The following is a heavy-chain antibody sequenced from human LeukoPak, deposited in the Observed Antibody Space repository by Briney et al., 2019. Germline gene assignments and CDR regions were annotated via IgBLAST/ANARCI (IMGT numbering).Heavy chain of an antibody. CDR2: IYTSGST. V-gene: IGHV4-4*07. D-gene: IGHD3-9*01. Sequence: PSETLSLTCTVSGGSISSYYWSWIRQPAGKGLEWIGRIYTSGSTNYNPPLKSRVTMSVDTSKNQFSLKLSSVTAADTAVYYCARYYDILTGYLGAFDIWGQGTMVTVSS. CDR3: ARYYDILTGYLGAFDI. J-gene: IGHJ3*02. CDR1: GGSISSYY.